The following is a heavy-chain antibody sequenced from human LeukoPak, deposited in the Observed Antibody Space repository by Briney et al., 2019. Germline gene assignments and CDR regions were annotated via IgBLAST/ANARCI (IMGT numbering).Heavy chain of an antibody. CDR2: ISAYNGNT. CDR3: ACHRDYYGSGSYLAFDI. J-gene: IGHJ3*02. D-gene: IGHD3-10*01. Sequence: ASVKVSCKASGYTFTSYGISWVRQAPGQGLEWMGWISAYNGNTNYAQKLQGRVTMTTDTSTSTAYMELRSLRSDDTAVYYCACHRDYYGSGSYLAFDIWGQGTMVTVSS. V-gene: IGHV1-18*01. CDR1: GYTFTSYG.